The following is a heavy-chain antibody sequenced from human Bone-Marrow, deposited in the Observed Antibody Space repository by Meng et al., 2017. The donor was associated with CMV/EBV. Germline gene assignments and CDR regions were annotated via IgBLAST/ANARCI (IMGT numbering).Heavy chain of an antibody. V-gene: IGHV1-2*02. Sequence: ASVKVSCKASGDILSGYYMHWVRQAPGQGLEWMGCINSNSGGTNFAQNFQGRVTMTRDTSISTAYMEMRRLRSGDTAVYYCARSPIFYDFLDTSFDSWGQGTLVTVSS. CDR3: ARSPIFYDFLDTSFDS. CDR1: GDILSGYY. D-gene: IGHD3-3*01. CDR2: INSNSGGT. J-gene: IGHJ4*02.